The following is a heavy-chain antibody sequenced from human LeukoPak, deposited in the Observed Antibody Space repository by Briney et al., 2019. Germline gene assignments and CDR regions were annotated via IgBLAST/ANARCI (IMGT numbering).Heavy chain of an antibody. CDR3: ARDSGY. V-gene: IGHV3-48*01. D-gene: IGHD3-10*01. Sequence: PGGSLRLSCAASGFTFSSYSMNWVRQAPAKGLEWVSYISSSSSTIYYADSVKGRFTISRDDAKNSLYLQMNSLRAEDTAVYYCARDSGYWGQGTLVTVSS. J-gene: IGHJ4*02. CDR2: ISSSSSTI. CDR1: GFTFSSYS.